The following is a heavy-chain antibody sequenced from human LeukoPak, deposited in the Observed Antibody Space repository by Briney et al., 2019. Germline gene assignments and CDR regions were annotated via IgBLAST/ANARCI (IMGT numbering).Heavy chain of an antibody. CDR2: VHPNSGNT. Sequence: ASVKVSCKTSGYPFTTWEINWVRQAAGQGLEWMGWVHPNSGNTAYAQKFQGRVTMTRDTSTSTVYMELSSLRSEDTAVYYCARDFGRYSSSWYGGGWFDPWGQGTLVTVSS. V-gene: IGHV1-8*01. CDR3: ARDFGRYSSSWYGGGWFDP. J-gene: IGHJ5*02. CDR1: GYPFTTWE. D-gene: IGHD6-13*01.